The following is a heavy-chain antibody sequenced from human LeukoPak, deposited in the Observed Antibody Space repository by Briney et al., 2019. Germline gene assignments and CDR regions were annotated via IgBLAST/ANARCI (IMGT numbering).Heavy chain of an antibody. CDR2: IYHSGST. CDR1: GGSIGGYY. J-gene: IGHJ4*02. V-gene: IGHV4-30-2*01. CDR3: ARAAAEQPDYFDY. Sequence: SETLSLTCTVSGGSIGGYYWSWIRQPPGKGLEWIGYIYHSGSTYYNPSLKSRVTISVDRSKNQFSLKLSSVTAADTAVYYCARAAAEQPDYFDYWGQGTLVTVSS. D-gene: IGHD6-13*01.